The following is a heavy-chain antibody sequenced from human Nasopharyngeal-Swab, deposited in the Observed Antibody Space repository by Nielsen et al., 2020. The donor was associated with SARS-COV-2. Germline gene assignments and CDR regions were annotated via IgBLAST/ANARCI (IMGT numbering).Heavy chain of an antibody. D-gene: IGHD3-22*01. J-gene: IGHJ6*02. CDR3: AKGGGRDYYDSSGYYRADYYYGMDV. V-gene: IGHV3-23*01. CDR2: ISGSGGST. Sequence: GGSLRLSCAASGFTFSSYAMSWVRQAPGKGLEWVSAISGSGGSTYYADSVKGRFTISRDNSKNTLYLQMNSLRAEDTAVYYCAKGGGRDYYDSSGYYRADYYYGMDVWGQGTTVTVSS. CDR1: GFTFSSYA.